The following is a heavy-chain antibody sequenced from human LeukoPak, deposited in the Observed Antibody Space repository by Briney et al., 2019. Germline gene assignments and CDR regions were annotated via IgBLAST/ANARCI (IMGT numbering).Heavy chain of an antibody. Sequence: SETLSLTCTVSGGSISSNGYYWGRIRQPPGKGLEWIGSIYYSGSTFDNPSLKSRVTISIDKSRNQLSLRLSSVIAADTAVYYCASNQWPKWYFDLWGRGTLVTVSS. CDR3: ASNQWPKWYFDL. CDR2: IYYSGST. CDR1: GGSISSNGYY. J-gene: IGHJ2*01. D-gene: IGHD6-19*01. V-gene: IGHV4-39*07.